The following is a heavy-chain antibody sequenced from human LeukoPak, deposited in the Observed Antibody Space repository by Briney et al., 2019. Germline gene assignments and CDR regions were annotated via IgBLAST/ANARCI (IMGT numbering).Heavy chain of an antibody. CDR2: IYHSGAT. CDR1: GYSISSGYY. V-gene: IGHV4-38-2*02. CDR3: ARDLGMAGIAPVDY. J-gene: IGHJ4*02. Sequence: SETLSLTCTVSGYSISSGYYWGWIRQSPEKGLEWIGSIYHSGATYYNQSLKSRVTISVDTSKNQFSLKVTSVTAADTAVYYCARDLGMAGIAPVDYWGQGTLVTVSS. D-gene: IGHD6-19*01.